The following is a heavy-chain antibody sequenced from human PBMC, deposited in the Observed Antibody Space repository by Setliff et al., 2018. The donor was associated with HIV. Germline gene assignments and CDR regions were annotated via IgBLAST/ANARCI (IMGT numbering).Heavy chain of an antibody. CDR2: INPNSGGT. Sequence: ASVKVSCKASGYTFTGYYMHWVRQAPGQGLEWMGRINPNSGGTNYAQKFQGRVTMTRDTPISTAYMELSRLRSDGTAVYYCARRGVPQQIDLDSWGHGTLVTVSS. CDR3: ARRGVPQQIDLDS. D-gene: IGHD3-10*01. J-gene: IGHJ5*01. CDR1: GYTFTGYY. V-gene: IGHV1-2*06.